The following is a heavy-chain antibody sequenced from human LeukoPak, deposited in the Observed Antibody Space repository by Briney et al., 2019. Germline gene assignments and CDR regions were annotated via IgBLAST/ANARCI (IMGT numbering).Heavy chain of an antibody. CDR3: ARVWFGELLSNLDY. CDR1: GNTFSRYW. Sequence: GESLKISCKGYGNTFSRYWIGWVRQTTGKGLEWMGIIYPGDSNTRYSPSFQGQVTISADKSISTAYLQWSSLKASDTAVYYCARVWFGELLSNLDYWGQGTLVTVSS. D-gene: IGHD3-10*01. J-gene: IGHJ4*02. V-gene: IGHV5-51*01. CDR2: IYPGDSNT.